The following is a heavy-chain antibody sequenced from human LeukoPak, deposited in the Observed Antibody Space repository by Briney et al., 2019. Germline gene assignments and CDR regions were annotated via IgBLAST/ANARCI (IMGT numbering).Heavy chain of an antibody. CDR1: GGSISSYY. J-gene: IGHJ3*02. Sequence: SETLSLTCTVSGGSISSYYWSRIRQPPGKGLEWIGYIYYSGSTNYNPSLKSRVTISVDTSKNQFSLKLSSVTAADTAVYYCASRSPYDAFDIWGQGTMVTVSS. V-gene: IGHV4-59*01. CDR2: IYYSGST. D-gene: IGHD1-14*01. CDR3: ASRSPYDAFDI.